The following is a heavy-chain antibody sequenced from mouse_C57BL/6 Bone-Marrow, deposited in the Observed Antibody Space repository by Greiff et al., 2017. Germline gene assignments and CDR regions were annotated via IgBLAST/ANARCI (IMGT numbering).Heavy chain of an antibody. CDR2: ISSGSSTI. J-gene: IGHJ3*01. V-gene: IGHV5-17*01. CDR1: GFTFSDYG. CDR3: ARPNYYSKRGGFAY. Sequence: DVKLVESGGGLVKPGGSLKLSCAASGFTFSDYGMHWVRQAPEKGLEWVAYISSGSSTIYYADTVKGPFTISRDNAKNTLFLQMTSLRSEDTAMYYCARPNYYSKRGGFAYWGQGTLVTVSA. D-gene: IGHD2-5*01.